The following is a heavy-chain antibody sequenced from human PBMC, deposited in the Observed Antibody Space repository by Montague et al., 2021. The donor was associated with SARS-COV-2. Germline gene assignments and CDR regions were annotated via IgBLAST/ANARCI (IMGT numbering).Heavy chain of an antibody. CDR1: GGSVSSSSYY. J-gene: IGHJ4*02. D-gene: IGHD2-15*01. V-gene: IGHV4-61*01. Sequence: SETLSLTCTISGGSVSSSSYYWNWIRQPPGKGLEWIGYIYYTGSTNYNPSLKSRVTMAVDTSRNQFSLKVNSATAEDTAVYYRARGSHQYCGGGSCYSTFDYWGQGTLVTVSS. CDR3: ARGSHQYCGGGSCYSTFDY. CDR2: IYYTGST.